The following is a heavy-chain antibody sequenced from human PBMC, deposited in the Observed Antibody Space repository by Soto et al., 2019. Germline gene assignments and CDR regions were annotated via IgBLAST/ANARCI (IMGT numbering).Heavy chain of an antibody. J-gene: IGHJ6*03. V-gene: IGHV3-33*01. Sequence: QVQLVESGGGVVQPGRSLRLSCAASGFTFSSYGMHWVRQAPGKGLEWVAVIWYDGSNKYYADSVKGRFTISRDNSKNTLYLQMNSLRAEDTAVYYCARAPEFGYYYYYMDVWGKGTTVTVSS. D-gene: IGHD3-10*01. CDR1: GFTFSSYG. CDR2: IWYDGSNK. CDR3: ARAPEFGYYYYYMDV.